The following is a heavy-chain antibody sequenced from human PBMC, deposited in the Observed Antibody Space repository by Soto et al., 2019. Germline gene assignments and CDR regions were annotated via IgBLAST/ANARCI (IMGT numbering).Heavy chain of an antibody. CDR2: ISGSGGST. V-gene: IGHV3-23*01. Sequence: PGGTLRLCCAASGFTFSIFAMSWVRQSPGKGLEWVSTISGSGGSTYYADAVKGRFTISRDNSMGTLYLQMKSLRVEDTAIYYCAKEVSLGSTVDLGYWGQGALVTVSS. J-gene: IGHJ4*02. CDR3: AKEVSLGSTVDLGY. D-gene: IGHD7-27*01. CDR1: GFTFSIFA.